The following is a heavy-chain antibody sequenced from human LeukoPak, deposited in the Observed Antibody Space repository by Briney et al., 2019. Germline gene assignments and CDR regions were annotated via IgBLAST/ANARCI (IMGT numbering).Heavy chain of an antibody. Sequence: GRSLRLSCAASGFTFSSYAMHWVRQAPGKGLEWVAVISYDGSNKYYADSVKGRFTISRDNSKNTLYLQMNSLRAEDTAVYYCARAPYCNNGVCYSMMAFDIWGQGTMVTVSS. CDR2: ISYDGSNK. V-gene: IGHV3-30*04. J-gene: IGHJ3*02. D-gene: IGHD2-8*01. CDR1: GFTFSSYA. CDR3: ARAPYCNNGVCYSMMAFDI.